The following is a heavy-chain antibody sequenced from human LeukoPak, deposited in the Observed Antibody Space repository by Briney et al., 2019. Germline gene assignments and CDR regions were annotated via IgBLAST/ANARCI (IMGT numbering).Heavy chain of an antibody. CDR1: GFTFSNYK. D-gene: IGHD1-26*01. V-gene: IGHV3-48*03. CDR3: AKDLRILSGATPFDY. Sequence: PGGSLRLSCAAAGFTFSNYKMHWVRQAPGKGLEWVSYISSSGSTIYYADSVKGRFTISRDNAENSLYLQMNSLRAEDTAVYYCAKDLRILSGATPFDYWGQGTLVTVSS. J-gene: IGHJ4*02. CDR2: ISSSGSTI.